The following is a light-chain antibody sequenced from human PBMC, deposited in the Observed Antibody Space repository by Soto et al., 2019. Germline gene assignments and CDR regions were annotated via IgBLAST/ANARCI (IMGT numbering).Light chain of an antibody. Sequence: EIVLTQSPGTLSLSPGERATLSCRASQTVRNNYLAWYQQKPGQAPRLLIYGASNRATGIPDTFSGRGSGTDFTLTISRLEPEDLAVYDCQQRSNWPITVGPGTRREI. J-gene: IGKJ5*01. CDR1: QTVRNNY. CDR3: QQRSNWPIT. CDR2: GAS. V-gene: IGKV3D-20*02.